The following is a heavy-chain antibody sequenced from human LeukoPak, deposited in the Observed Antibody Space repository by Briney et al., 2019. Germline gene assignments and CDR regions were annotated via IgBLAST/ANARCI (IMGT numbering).Heavy chain of an antibody. CDR2: IYYSGST. CDR3: ARHGSIATGAFTY. CDR1: GGSISRSSYY. V-gene: IGHV4-39*01. D-gene: IGHD6-6*01. Sequence: SETLSLTCRVSGGSISRSSYYWGWTRQPPRKGLEWIGSIYYSGSTYYNPSLKSRVTISVDTSRNQFSLKLGSVTAADTAVYYCARHGSIATGAFTYWGQGTLVTVSS. J-gene: IGHJ4*02.